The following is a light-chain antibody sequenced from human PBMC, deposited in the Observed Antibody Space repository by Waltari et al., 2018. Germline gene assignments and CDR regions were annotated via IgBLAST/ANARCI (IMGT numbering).Light chain of an antibody. V-gene: IGKV1-5*03. CDR2: KAS. CDR1: QSISRW. J-gene: IGKJ5*01. Sequence: CRASQSISRWLAWNQQKPGKAPKLLIEKASNLESGGPSRFSGSASGTEFTLTISSLQPDDFATYYWQHYNSYSLIASGAGT. CDR3: QHYNSYSLIA.